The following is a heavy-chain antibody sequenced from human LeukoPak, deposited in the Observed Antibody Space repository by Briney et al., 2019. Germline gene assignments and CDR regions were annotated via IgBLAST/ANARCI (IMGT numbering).Heavy chain of an antibody. CDR1: GFDFDRYA. D-gene: IGHD6-13*01. Sequence: GGSLRLSCATSGFDFDRYAMAWVRQGPGKALEWISSIRGGGDIIYTADAVKGRFAISRANSKKTLNLQMTSLRVDDTAIYYCAKGLGMEAQNWFDPWGQGTLVSVSS. J-gene: IGHJ5*02. CDR3: AKGLGMEAQNWFDP. V-gene: IGHV3-23*01. CDR2: IRGGGDII.